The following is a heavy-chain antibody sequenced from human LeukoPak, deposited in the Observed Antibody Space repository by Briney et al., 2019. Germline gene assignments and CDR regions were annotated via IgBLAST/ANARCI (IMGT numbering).Heavy chain of an antibody. CDR2: IYYSGST. CDR3: ARHSLASNFAFWSGSYYYYYMDV. V-gene: IGHV4-39*01. D-gene: IGHD3-3*01. Sequence: SETLSLTCTVSGGSISSSSYYWGWIRQPPGKGLEWIGSIYYSGSTYYNPSLKSRVTISVDTSKNQFSLKLSSVTAADTAVYYCARHSLASNFAFWSGSYYYYYMDVWGKGTTVTVSS. CDR1: GGSISSSSYY. J-gene: IGHJ6*03.